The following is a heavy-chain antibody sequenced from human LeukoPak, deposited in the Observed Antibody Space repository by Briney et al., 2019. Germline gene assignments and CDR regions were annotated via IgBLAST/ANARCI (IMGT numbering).Heavy chain of an antibody. CDR1: GFTFSSYS. Sequence: GGSLRLSCAASGFTFSSYSMNWVRQAPGKGLEWVSSISSSSSYIYYADSVKGRFTISRDNAKNTLYLQMNSLRAEDTAVYYCAKENRGYCSSTSCYLAYWGQGTLVTVSS. D-gene: IGHD2-2*01. V-gene: IGHV3-21*01. CDR3: AKENRGYCSSTSCYLAY. CDR2: ISSSSSYI. J-gene: IGHJ4*02.